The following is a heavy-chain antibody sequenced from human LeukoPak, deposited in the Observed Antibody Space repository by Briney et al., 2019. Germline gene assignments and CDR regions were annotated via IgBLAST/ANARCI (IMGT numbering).Heavy chain of an antibody. CDR3: ARQVRSPVVMFMDV. J-gene: IGHJ6*03. V-gene: IGHV4-39*01. D-gene: IGHD3-22*01. CDR2: VYYTGIT. CDR1: GGSISSSTYN. Sequence: SETLSLTCTVAGGSISSSTYNWGWIRQPPGKGLEWIGSVYYTGITYYNPSVESRVTISVDTSKNHFSLELNSVTAADTGVYFCARQVRSPVVMFMDVWGKGITVIVSS.